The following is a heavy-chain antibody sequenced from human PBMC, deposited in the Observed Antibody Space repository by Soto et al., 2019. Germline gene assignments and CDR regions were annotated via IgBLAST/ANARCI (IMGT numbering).Heavy chain of an antibody. CDR1: GDSISSADYY. V-gene: IGHV4-30-4*01. D-gene: IGHD1-1*01. J-gene: IGHJ6*02. Sequence: ASETLSLTCTVSGDSISSADYYWSWIRPTPGKGLEWIGHIFYSGTTYYNPSLKSRLTISVDTSKNHFSLRLTSVTAADTAVYYCAIDLWVEPELYYYGMDVWGQGTTVTVSS. CDR2: IFYSGTT. CDR3: AIDLWVEPELYYYGMDV.